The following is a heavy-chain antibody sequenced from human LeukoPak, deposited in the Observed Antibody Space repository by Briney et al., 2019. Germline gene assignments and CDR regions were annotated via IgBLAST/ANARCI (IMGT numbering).Heavy chain of an antibody. CDR2: INPSGGST. J-gene: IGHJ6*03. Sequence: AASVKVSCKASGYTFTSYYMHWVRQAPGQGLEWMGIINPSGGSTSYAQKFQGRVTMTRDMSTSTVYMELSSLRSEDTAVYYCARAGGYYDSSGYLSRLRYYYYYMDVWGKGTTVTVSS. D-gene: IGHD3-22*01. CDR3: ARAGGYYDSSGYLSRLRYYYYYMDV. CDR1: GYTFTSYY. V-gene: IGHV1-46*01.